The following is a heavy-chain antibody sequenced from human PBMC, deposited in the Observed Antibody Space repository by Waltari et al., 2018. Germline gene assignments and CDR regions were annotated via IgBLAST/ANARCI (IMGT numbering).Heavy chain of an antibody. J-gene: IGHJ4*02. Sequence: QVQLVQSGAEVTKPGSSVKVSCKASGGTFSSYALSWVRQAPGQGLEWMGGIIPIVGTANYAQKFQGRVTITADESTSTAYMELSSLRSEDTAVYYCARDYGSGSRIFDYWGQGTLVTVSS. V-gene: IGHV1-69*13. D-gene: IGHD3-10*01. CDR3: ARDYGSGSRIFDY. CDR1: GGTFSSYA. CDR2: IIPIVGTA.